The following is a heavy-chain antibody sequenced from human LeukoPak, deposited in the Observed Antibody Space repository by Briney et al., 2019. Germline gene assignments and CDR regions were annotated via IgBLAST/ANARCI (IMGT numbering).Heavy chain of an antibody. CDR3: ATSSGSGDYFDY. V-gene: IGHV4-30-4*08. Sequence: SETLSLICTVSGGSISSGDYYWSWIRQPPGKGLEWIGYIYYSGSTYYNPSLKSRVTISVDTSKNQFSLKLSSVTAADTAVYYCATSSGSGDYFDYWGQGTLVTVSS. J-gene: IGHJ4*02. CDR2: IYYSGST. D-gene: IGHD1-26*01. CDR1: GGSISSGDYY.